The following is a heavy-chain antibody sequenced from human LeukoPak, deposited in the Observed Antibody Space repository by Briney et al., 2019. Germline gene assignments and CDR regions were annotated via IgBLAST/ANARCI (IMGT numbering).Heavy chain of an antibody. CDR3: ASLPGYSSGWSDY. CDR1: GFTFSSYS. D-gene: IGHD6-19*01. Sequence: GGSLRLSCAASGFTFSSYSMNWVRQAPGKGLEWVSSISSSSSYIYYADSVRGRFTISRDNAKNSLYLQMNSLRAEDTAVYYCASLPGYSSGWSDYWGQGTLVTVSS. CDR2: ISSSSSYI. J-gene: IGHJ4*02. V-gene: IGHV3-21*01.